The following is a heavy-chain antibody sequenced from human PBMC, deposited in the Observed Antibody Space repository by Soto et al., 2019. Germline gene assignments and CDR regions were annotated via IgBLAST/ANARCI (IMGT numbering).Heavy chain of an antibody. CDR3: ARDGDVNTGFGKDY. CDR2: IWHDGGNK. CDR1: GFTFSSYG. J-gene: IGHJ4*02. D-gene: IGHD3-16*01. Sequence: GSLRLSCAASGFTFSSYGTHWVRQVPGKGLEWVAFIWHDGGNKFYAESVKGRFTISRDNSKNTLYLQMTSLSAEDTAMYYCARDGDVNTGFGKDYWGQGTLVTVSS. V-gene: IGHV3-33*01.